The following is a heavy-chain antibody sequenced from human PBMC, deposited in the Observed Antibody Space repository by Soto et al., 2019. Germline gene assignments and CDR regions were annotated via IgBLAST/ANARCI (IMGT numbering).Heavy chain of an antibody. V-gene: IGHV3-49*03. CDR1: GFTFGDYA. CDR3: TRGITGTTARPLYYYYYGMDV. Sequence: GGSLRLSCTASGFTFGDYAMSWFRQAPGKGLEWVGFIRSKAYGGTTEYAASVKGRFTISRDDSKSIAYLQMNSLKTEDTAVYYCTRGITGTTARPLYYYYYGMDVWGQGTTVTVSS. J-gene: IGHJ6*02. CDR2: IRSKAYGGTT. D-gene: IGHD1-20*01.